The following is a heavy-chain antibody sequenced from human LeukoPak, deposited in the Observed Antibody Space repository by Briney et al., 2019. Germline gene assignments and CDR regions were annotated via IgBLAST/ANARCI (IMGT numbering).Heavy chain of an antibody. D-gene: IGHD2-15*01. CDR3: ARVSGILGY. J-gene: IGHJ4*02. V-gene: IGHV3-48*01. Sequence: GGSLRLSCAASGFTFSSYSMNWVRQAPGKGLEWVSYISSSSSTIYYADSVKGRFTISRDNAKNSLYLQMNSLRAGDTAVYYCARVSGILGYWGQGTLVTVSS. CDR1: GFTFSSYS. CDR2: ISSSSSTI.